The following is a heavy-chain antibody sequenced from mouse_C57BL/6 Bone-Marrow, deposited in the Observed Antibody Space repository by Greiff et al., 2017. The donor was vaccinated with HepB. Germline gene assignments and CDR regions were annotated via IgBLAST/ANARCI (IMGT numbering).Heavy chain of an antibody. J-gene: IGHJ4*01. CDR3: AREADWVFYYAMDY. V-gene: IGHV1-72*01. CDR1: GYTFTSYW. Sequence: QVQLQQPGAELVKPGASVKLSCKASGYTFTSYWMHWVNQRPGRGLEWIGRIDPNSGGTKYNEKFKSKATLTVDKPSSTAYMQLSSLTSEDSSVYYCAREADWVFYYAMDYGGQGTSVTVSS. D-gene: IGHD4-1*01. CDR2: IDPNSGGT.